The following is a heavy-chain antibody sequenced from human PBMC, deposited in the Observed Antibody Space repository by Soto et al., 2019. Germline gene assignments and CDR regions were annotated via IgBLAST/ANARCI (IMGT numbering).Heavy chain of an antibody. CDR2: MNPNSGNT. J-gene: IGHJ6*04. CDR1: GYTFTSYD. CDR3: ARILDGDCSGGSCLDV. Sequence: GASVKVSCKASGYTFTSYDINWVRQATGQGLEWMGWMNPNSGNTGYAQKFQGRVTMTRNTSISTAYMELSSLRSEDTAVYYCARILDGDCSGGSCLDVWGKGTTVTVSS. D-gene: IGHD2-15*01. V-gene: IGHV1-8*01.